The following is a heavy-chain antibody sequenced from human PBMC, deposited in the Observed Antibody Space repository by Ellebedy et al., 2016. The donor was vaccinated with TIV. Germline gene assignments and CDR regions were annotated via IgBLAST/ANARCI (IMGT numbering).Heavy chain of an antibody. CDR1: GFTFSSFV. CDR3: ARARIVVVPATLY. D-gene: IGHD2-2*01. V-gene: IGHV3-30*15. Sequence: PGGSLRLSCEGSGFTFSSFVIHRVRQAPGKGLEWVASISYDGTYKYYADSVKGRFTISRDNSKNTVYLQMSGLRAEDTAVYYCARARIVVVPATLYWGQGTLVTVSS. CDR2: ISYDGTYK. J-gene: IGHJ4*02.